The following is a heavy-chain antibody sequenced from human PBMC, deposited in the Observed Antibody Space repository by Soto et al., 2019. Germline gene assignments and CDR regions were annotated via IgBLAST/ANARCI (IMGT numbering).Heavy chain of an antibody. CDR2: IWYDGSNK. CDR1: GFTFSSYG. Sequence: QVQLVESGGGVVQPGRSLRLSCAASGFTFSSYGMHWVRQAPGKGLEWVAVIWYDGSNKYYADSVKGRFTISRDNSKNTLYLQMNSVRAEDTAVYYCARDRLGSMIVPWGQGTMVTVSS. V-gene: IGHV3-33*01. CDR3: ARDRLGSMIVP. J-gene: IGHJ3*01. D-gene: IGHD3-22*01.